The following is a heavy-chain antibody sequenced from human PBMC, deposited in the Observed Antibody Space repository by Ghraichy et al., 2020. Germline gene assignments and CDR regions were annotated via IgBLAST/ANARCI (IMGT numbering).Heavy chain of an antibody. CDR1: GFSFSKFA. CDR3: AKDGPEGSSGYYFVYYFDN. CDR2: ISGGGST. J-gene: IGHJ4*02. Sequence: GGSLRLSCAASGFSFSKFAMSWVRQAPGKGLEWVSTISGGGSTYFADSVKGRFAISRDNSKNSLFLQMNSLRAEDTAIYFCAKDGPEGSSGYYFVYYFDNWGQGTLVTVSS. D-gene: IGHD3-22*01. V-gene: IGHV3-23*01.